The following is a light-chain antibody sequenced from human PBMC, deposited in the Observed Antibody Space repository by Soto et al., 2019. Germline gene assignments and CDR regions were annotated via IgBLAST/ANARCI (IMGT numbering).Light chain of an antibody. CDR3: QQRSNWPSIT. V-gene: IGKV3-11*01. Sequence: EIVLTQSPATLSLSPGERATLSCRASQSVSSYLAWYQQKPGQAPRLLIYAASNRATGIPARFSGSGSGTDFTLTISSREPEEFAVYYCQQRSNWPSITFGQGTRLEIK. CDR2: AAS. CDR1: QSVSSY. J-gene: IGKJ5*01.